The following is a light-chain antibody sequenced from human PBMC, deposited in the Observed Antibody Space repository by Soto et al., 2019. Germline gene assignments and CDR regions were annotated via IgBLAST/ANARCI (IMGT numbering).Light chain of an antibody. CDR2: AAS. CDR3: QQYGSSRT. V-gene: IGKV3-20*01. CDR1: QSVSSSY. Sequence: EIVLTQSPGTLSLSPGERATLSCRASQSVSSSYLAWYQQKPGQAPRLLIYAASSRATGIPDSFSGSGSGTDFTLTISRLEPEDFAVYYCQQYGSSRTFGQGTKVDIK. J-gene: IGKJ1*01.